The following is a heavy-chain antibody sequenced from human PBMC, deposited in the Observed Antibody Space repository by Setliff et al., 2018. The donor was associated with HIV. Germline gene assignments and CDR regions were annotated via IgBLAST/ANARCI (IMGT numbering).Heavy chain of an antibody. V-gene: IGHV4-34*01. D-gene: IGHD3-10*01. Sequence: SETLSLTCAVYGGSFDNYFWTWIRQSPERGLELIGEITHSEGTTYSPYLKSRLTISLDTSKNQISLKLTSVTAADTAVYYCARMVRGLILRGYHYHADVWGKGTTVTVSS. CDR1: GGSFDNYF. CDR2: ITHSEGT. CDR3: ARMVRGLILRGYHYHADV. J-gene: IGHJ6*04.